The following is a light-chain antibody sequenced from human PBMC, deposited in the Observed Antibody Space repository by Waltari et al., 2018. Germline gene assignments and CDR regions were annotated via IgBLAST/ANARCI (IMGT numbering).Light chain of an antibody. CDR2: DAF. J-gene: IGKJ5*01. CDR1: QSLSSH. V-gene: IGKV3-11*01. Sequence: DIVLTQSPATLSLSPRERTPLSCRASQSLSSHLAWYQQKPGQAPRLLIYDAFNRATGIPARFSGSGSGTDFTLTISSLEPEDFAVYYCQQRSNWITFGQGTRLEIK. CDR3: QQRSNWIT.